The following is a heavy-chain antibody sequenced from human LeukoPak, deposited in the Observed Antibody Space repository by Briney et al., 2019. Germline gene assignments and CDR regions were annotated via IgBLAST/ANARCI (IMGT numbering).Heavy chain of an antibody. V-gene: IGHV3-20*04. CDR3: AREGVRAIDY. Sequence: PGGSLRLSCAASGLTVSSNYMSWVRQAPGKGLEWVSGINWSGGSTGYADSVKGRFTISRDNAKNSLYLQMNSLRAEDTALYYCAREGVRAIDYWGQGTLVTVSS. CDR1: GLTVSSNY. CDR2: INWSGGST. D-gene: IGHD3-16*01. J-gene: IGHJ4*02.